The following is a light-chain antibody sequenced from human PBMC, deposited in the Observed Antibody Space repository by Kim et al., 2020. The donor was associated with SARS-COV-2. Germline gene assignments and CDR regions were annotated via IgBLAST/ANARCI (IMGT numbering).Light chain of an antibody. J-gene: IGLJ3*02. Sequence: ESPEQTASITCSGDKLGDKFACWYQQKPGQSPVLVIYQDSKRPSGIPERFSGSNSGNTATLTISGTQAMDEADYYCQAWDSSTWVFGGGTQLTVL. CDR3: QAWDSSTWV. CDR2: QDS. CDR1: KLGDKF. V-gene: IGLV3-1*01.